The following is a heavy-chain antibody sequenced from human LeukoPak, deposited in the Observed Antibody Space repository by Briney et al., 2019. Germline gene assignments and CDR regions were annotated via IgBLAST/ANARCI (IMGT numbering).Heavy chain of an antibody. J-gene: IGHJ4*02. Sequence: SETLSLTCTVSGGSISSYYWSWIRQPAGKGLEWIGRIYTSGSTNYNPSLNSRVTISVEKSKNQFSLTQSSVAAADTAVYYCARHIPGGDPLRFLSPWGQGTLVTASS. D-gene: IGHD3-3*01. CDR3: ARHIPGGDPLRFLSP. CDR1: GGSISSYY. V-gene: IGHV4-4*07. CDR2: IYTSGST.